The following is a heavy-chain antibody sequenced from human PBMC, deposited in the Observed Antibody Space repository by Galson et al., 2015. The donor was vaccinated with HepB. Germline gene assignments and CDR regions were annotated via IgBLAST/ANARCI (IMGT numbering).Heavy chain of an antibody. CDR2: IWYDGTNK. CDR1: GFTFRNYG. Sequence: SLRLSCAASGFTFRNYGMHWVRQAPGKGLEWVALIWYDGTNKYYADSVKGRFTISRDNSKNTLYLQMNSLRAEDTAVYYCARVYYDSSGDYYFDYLGQGTLVTVSS. V-gene: IGHV3-33*08. J-gene: IGHJ4*02. CDR3: ARVYYDSSGDYYFDY. D-gene: IGHD3-22*01.